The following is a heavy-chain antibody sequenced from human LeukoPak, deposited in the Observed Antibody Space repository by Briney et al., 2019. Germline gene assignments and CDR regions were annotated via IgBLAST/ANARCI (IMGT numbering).Heavy chain of an antibody. CDR1: GYSFTSYW. CDR2: IYPGDSDT. D-gene: IGHD6-6*01. J-gene: IGHJ6*02. CDR3: ARRRSSSAVYYYYGMDV. V-gene: IGHV5-51*01. Sequence: GESLKISCKGSGYSFTSYWIGWVRQMPGKGLEWMGIIYPGDSDTRYSPSFQGQVTISADKSISTAYLQWSSLEASDTAMYYCARRRSSSAVYYYYGMDVWGQGTTVTVSS.